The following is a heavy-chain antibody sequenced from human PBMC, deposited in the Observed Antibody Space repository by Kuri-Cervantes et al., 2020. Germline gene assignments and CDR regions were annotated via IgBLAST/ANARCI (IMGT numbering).Heavy chain of an antibody. D-gene: IGHD3-10*01. CDR3: ARGMLGGXLGGSYWD. CDR2: MNPNSGNT. V-gene: IGHV1-8*01. J-gene: IGHJ4*02. Sequence: ASVKVSXXASXYTFTSYDINWVRQATGQGLEWMXXMNPNSGNTGYAQKFXGRVTMTRNTSIXXAYMELSSLRSEDTAVYXCARGMLGGXLGGSYWDWGQGTLVTVSS. CDR1: XYTFTSYD.